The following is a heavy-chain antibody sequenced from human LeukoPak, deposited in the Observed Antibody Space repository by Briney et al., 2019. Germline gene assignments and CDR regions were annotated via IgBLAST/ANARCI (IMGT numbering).Heavy chain of an antibody. CDR3: ARCGGYDYLDDY. Sequence: SETLSLTCAVYGGSFSDYYWTWIRQPPGKGLERIGEINHSGSTKDNPSLRSRVTISVDTSKNQFSLRLSSVTAADTAVYYCARCGGYDYLDDYWGQGTLVTVSS. V-gene: IGHV4-34*01. CDR2: INHSGST. J-gene: IGHJ4*02. CDR1: GGSFSDYY. D-gene: IGHD5-12*01.